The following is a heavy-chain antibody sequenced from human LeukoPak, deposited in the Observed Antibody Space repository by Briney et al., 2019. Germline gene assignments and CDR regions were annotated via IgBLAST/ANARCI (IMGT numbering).Heavy chain of an antibody. D-gene: IGHD6-13*01. CDR3: AKDMGFSSSFARY. J-gene: IGHJ4*02. Sequence: GGSLRLSCAASGFTFSSYTMSWVRQAPGTGLEWVSGISGSGDNTYYTDSVKGRFTISRDNSKNTLYLQMNSLRAEDTAVYYCAKDMGFSSSFARYRGQGTLVTVSS. V-gene: IGHV3-23*01. CDR1: GFTFSSYT. CDR2: ISGSGDNT.